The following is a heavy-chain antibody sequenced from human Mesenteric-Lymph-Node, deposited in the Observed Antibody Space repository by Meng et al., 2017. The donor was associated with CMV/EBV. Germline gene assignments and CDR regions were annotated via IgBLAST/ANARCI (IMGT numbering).Heavy chain of an antibody. CDR1: EFSFSNFG. Sequence: GESLKISCVASEFSFSNFGVHWVRQAPGKGLEWMAFIRFDGTYKYYADSVKGRFTISRDNAKNSLYLQMNSLRAEDTAVYYCARVQNDYNKYAWGLSDYWGQGTLVTVSS. CDR2: IRFDGTYK. J-gene: IGHJ4*02. D-gene: IGHD4-11*01. CDR3: ARVQNDYNKYAWGLSDY. V-gene: IGHV3-30*02.